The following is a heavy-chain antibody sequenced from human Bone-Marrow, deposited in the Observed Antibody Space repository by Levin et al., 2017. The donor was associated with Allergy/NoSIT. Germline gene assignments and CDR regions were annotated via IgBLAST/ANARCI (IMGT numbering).Heavy chain of an antibody. V-gene: IGHV4-59*01. Sequence: SQTLSLTCSVSGDSISDYYWSWIRQPPGKGLEWIGFVYHSGNTNYNPALKSRATISVDTSKRQFSLKLTSVTAADTAVYYCARDLGIMEGFFDLWGRGTLATVSS. CDR2: VYHSGNT. CDR3: ARDLGIMEGFFDL. D-gene: IGHD1-1*01. J-gene: IGHJ2*01. CDR1: GDSISDYY.